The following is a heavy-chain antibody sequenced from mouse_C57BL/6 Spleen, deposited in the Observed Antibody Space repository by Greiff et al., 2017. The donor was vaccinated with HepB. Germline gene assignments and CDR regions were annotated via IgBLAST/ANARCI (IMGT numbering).Heavy chain of an antibody. CDR3: ARGTTVAHWYFDV. CDR1: GYTFTDYN. Sequence: VQLKQSGPELVKPGASVKMSCKASGYTFTDYNMHWVKQSHGKSLEWIGYINPNNGGTSYNQKFKGKATLTVNKSSSTAYMELRSLTSEDSAVYYCARGTTVAHWYFDVWGTGTTVTVSS. D-gene: IGHD1-1*01. V-gene: IGHV1-22*01. J-gene: IGHJ1*03. CDR2: INPNNGGT.